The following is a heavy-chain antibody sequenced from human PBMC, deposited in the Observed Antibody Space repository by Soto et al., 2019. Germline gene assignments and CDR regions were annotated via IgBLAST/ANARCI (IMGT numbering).Heavy chain of an antibody. D-gene: IGHD4-17*01. CDR2: ISGSGGST. V-gene: IGHV3-23*01. Sequence: EVQLLESGGVLVQPGGSLRLSCAASGFTFSSYAMSWVRQAPGKGLEWVSAISGSGGSTYYADSVKGRFTISRDNSKNTLDLQMNSLRAEDTAVYYCATPGGYGDSNFDYWGQGTLVTVSS. CDR3: ATPGGYGDSNFDY. J-gene: IGHJ4*02. CDR1: GFTFSSYA.